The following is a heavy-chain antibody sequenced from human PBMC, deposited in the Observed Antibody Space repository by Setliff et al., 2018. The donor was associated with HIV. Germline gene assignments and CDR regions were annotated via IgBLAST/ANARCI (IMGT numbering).Heavy chain of an antibody. D-gene: IGHD5-18*01. J-gene: IGHJ6*03. V-gene: IGHV1-18*01. CDR1: GYTFTSYG. CDR2: ITDYNGNT. CDR3: ARRGDSYGLDPIYYYYYYIDV. Sequence: ASVKVSCKASGYTFTSYGISWVRQAPGQGLEWMGWITDYNGNTNYAQKLQGRVTMTTDTSTSTAYMELRSLRSDDTAVYYCARRGDSYGLDPIYYYYYYIDVWGKGTTVTVSS.